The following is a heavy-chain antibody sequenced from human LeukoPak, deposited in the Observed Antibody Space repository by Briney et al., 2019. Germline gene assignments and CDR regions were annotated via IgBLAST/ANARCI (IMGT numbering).Heavy chain of an antibody. D-gene: IGHD1-26*01. J-gene: IGHJ5*02. CDR2: IYYSGST. CDR3: ARGGSWSWFDP. CDR1: GGSISSSSYY. V-gene: IGHV4-39*01. Sequence: SETLSLTCTVSGGSISSSSYYWGWIRQPPGKGLEWIGSIYYSGSTDYNPSLKSRVTISVDTSKNHFSLKLNSVTPEDTAVYYCARGGSWSWFDPWGQGTLVTVSS.